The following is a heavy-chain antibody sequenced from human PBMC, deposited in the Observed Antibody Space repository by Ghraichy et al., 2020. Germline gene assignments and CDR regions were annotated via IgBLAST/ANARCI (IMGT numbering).Heavy chain of an antibody. CDR3: ARDRNWGSKWYFDL. Sequence: GGSLRLSCAVSGFTFKTYGMHWVRQAPGKGLEWVAIIWYDGSNKYYGDSVKGRFTISRDNSKNTLYLQMNSLRAEDTAVYYCARDRNWGSKWYFDLWGRGTLVTVSS. CDR1: GFTFKTYG. J-gene: IGHJ2*01. V-gene: IGHV3-33*01. CDR2: IWYDGSNK. D-gene: IGHD7-27*01.